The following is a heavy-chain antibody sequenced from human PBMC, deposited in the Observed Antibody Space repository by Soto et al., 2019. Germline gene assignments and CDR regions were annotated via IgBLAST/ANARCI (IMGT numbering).Heavy chain of an antibody. V-gene: IGHV1-69*06. D-gene: IGHD3-3*01. CDR1: GGTFSSYA. J-gene: IGHJ5*02. CDR3: ARGGSRLRFLEWLSWFDP. CDR2: IIPIFGTA. Sequence: SVKVACKASGGTFSSYAISWVRRAPGQGLEWMGGIIPIFGTANYAQKFQGRVTITADKSTSTAYMELSSLRSEDTAVYYCARGGSRLRFLEWLSWFDPWGQGTLVTVSS.